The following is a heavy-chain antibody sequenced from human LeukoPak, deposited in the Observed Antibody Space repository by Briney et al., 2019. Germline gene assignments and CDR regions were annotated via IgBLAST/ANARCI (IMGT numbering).Heavy chain of an antibody. D-gene: IGHD3-22*01. V-gene: IGHV3-48*03. CDR2: ISSSGSTI. J-gene: IGHJ4*02. CDR3: AREGDYDSSGYGFDY. CDR1: GFTFSSYE. Sequence: PGGSLRLPCAASGFTFSSYEMNWVRQAPGKGLEWVSYISSSGSTIYYADSVKGRFTISRDNAKNSLYLQMNSLRAEDTAVYYCAREGDYDSSGYGFDYWGQGTLVTVSS.